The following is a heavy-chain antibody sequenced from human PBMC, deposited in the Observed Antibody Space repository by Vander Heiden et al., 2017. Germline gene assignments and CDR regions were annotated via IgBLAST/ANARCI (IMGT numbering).Heavy chain of an antibody. CDR2: INHSGST. V-gene: IGHV4-34*01. CDR3: ASSGSYYYYGMDV. CDR1: GGSFSGYY. Sequence: QVQLQQWGAGLLQPSATLSLSCAVHGGSFSGYYWSWIRQPPGKGLEWIGEINHSGSTNYNPSLKSRVTISVDTSKNQFSLKLSSVTAADTAVYYCASSGSYYYYGMDVWCQGPTVTVSS. D-gene: IGHD3-10*01. J-gene: IGHJ6*02.